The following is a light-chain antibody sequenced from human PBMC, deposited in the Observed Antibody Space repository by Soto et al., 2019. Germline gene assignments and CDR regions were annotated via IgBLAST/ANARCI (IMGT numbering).Light chain of an antibody. CDR1: QGFRYN. CDR3: QQYNNWPPACS. V-gene: IGKV3-15*01. J-gene: IGKJ2*02. CDR2: VAS. Sequence: EIVMMQSPATLSVSQGVRATLSCRAGQGFRYNLAGTHQKPGQAPRLLIYVASTSATSIPARFSSSVSETEFTLTLSSLQSEDMAVYYCQQYNNWPPACSFGQGTKLEIK.